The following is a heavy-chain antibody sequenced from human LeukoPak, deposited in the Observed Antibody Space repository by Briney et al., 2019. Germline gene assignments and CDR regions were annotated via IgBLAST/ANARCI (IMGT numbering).Heavy chain of an antibody. CDR2: INHSGST. D-gene: IGHD2-2*01. CDR3: ARLAYCSSTSCSLDY. Sequence: SETLSLTCTVSGGSISSGGYYWSWIRQPPGKGLEWIGEINHSGSTNYNPSLKSRVTISVDTSKNQFSLKLSSVTAADTAVYYCARLAYCSSTSCSLDYWGQGTLVTVSS. J-gene: IGHJ4*02. CDR1: GGSISSGGYY. V-gene: IGHV4-39*07.